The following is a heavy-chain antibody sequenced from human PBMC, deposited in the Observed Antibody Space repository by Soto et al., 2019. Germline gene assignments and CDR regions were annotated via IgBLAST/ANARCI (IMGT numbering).Heavy chain of an antibody. CDR3: ARGRFLGLGIAGDDAFDI. V-gene: IGHV1-8*01. J-gene: IGHJ3*02. D-gene: IGHD6-13*01. CDR1: GYTFTSYD. Sequence: ASVKVSCKASGYTFTSYDINWVRQATGQGLEWMGWMNPNSGNTGYAQKFQGRVTMTRNTSISSAYMELSSLRSEDTVVYYCARGRFLGLGIAGDDAFDIWGQGTMVTVSS. CDR2: MNPNSGNT.